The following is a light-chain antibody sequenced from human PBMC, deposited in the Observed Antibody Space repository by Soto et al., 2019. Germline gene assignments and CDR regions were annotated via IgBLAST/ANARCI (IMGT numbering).Light chain of an antibody. Sequence: QSVLTQPASVSGSPGQSITISCTGASSDVGLYDFVSWYQQHPGKAPKLLIYEVTYRPSGVSSRFSGSKSGNTASLTISGLQAEDEADYYCNSYTRSDTVLFGGGTQLTVL. CDR3: NSYTRSDTVL. CDR1: SSDVGLYDF. CDR2: EVT. V-gene: IGLV2-14*01. J-gene: IGLJ2*01.